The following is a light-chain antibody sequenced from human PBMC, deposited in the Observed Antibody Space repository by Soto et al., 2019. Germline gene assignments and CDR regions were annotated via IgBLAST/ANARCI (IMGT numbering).Light chain of an antibody. V-gene: IGKV4-1*01. Sequence: DIVMTQSPDSLALSMGELCTIHCKSRQSFVSSSNNKNYLAWYQQKPGQPPQLLIYWASTRESRVPDRFSGSGSGTDFTLTIRSLQAEDVAVYYCQQYYSTPPINCGKGKRREIK. CDR2: WAS. CDR1: QSFVSSSNNKNY. J-gene: IGKJ5*01. CDR3: QQYYSTPPIN.